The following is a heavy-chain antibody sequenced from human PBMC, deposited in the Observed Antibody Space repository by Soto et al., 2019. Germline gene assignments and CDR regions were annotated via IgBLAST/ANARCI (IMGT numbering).Heavy chain of an antibody. J-gene: IGHJ6*02. CDR3: ARKGILTGYYMTYRGDYYYGMDV. Sequence: GGSLRLSCAASGFTFSSYSMNWVRQAPGKGLEWVSYISSSSSTIYYADSVKGRFTISRDNAKNSLYLQMNSLRAEDTAVYYCARKGILTGYYMTYRGDYYYGMDVWGQGTTVTVSS. V-gene: IGHV3-48*01. CDR1: GFTFSSYS. D-gene: IGHD3-9*01. CDR2: ISSSSSTI.